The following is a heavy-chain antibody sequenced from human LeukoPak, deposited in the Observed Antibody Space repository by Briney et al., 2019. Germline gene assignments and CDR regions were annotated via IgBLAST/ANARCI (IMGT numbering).Heavy chain of an antibody. V-gene: IGHV1-69*02. J-gene: IGHJ5*02. CDR3: ARVGCSSTSCYTEWFDP. CDR2: IISILGIA. CDR1: GGTFSSYT. Sequence: ASVKLSCKASGGTFSSYTISWVRQAPGQGLEWMGRIISILGIANYAQKFQGRVTITADKSTSTAYMELSSLRSEDTAVYYCARVGCSSTSCYTEWFDPWGQGTLVTVSS. D-gene: IGHD2-2*02.